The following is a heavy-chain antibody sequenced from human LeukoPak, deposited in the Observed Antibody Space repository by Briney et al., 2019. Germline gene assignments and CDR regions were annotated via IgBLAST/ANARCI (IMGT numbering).Heavy chain of an antibody. CDR1: GFTFSSYL. J-gene: IGHJ4*02. V-gene: IGHV3-74*01. Sequence: PGGSLRLSCAASGFTFSSYLMHWVRQAPGKGLVWVSRINSDGSSTSYADSVKGRFAISRDNAKNPLYLQMNSLRAEDTAVYYCARDHYYDSSGYYLYYWGQGTLVTVSS. CDR2: INSDGSST. D-gene: IGHD3-22*01. CDR3: ARDHYYDSSGYYLYY.